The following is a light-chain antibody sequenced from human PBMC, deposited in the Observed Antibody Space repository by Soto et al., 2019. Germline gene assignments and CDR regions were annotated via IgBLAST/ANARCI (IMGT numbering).Light chain of an antibody. Sequence: DIQMTHSPSSLSASLGDRVTITCRASQSISSYLNWYQQKPGKAPKLLIFAASSLQSGVPSRFSGSRSGPDFTLTISSLQPEDFATYYCQQSYSSPPTFGQGTKVDIK. CDR3: QQSYSSPPT. V-gene: IGKV1-39*01. CDR1: QSISSY. J-gene: IGKJ1*01. CDR2: AAS.